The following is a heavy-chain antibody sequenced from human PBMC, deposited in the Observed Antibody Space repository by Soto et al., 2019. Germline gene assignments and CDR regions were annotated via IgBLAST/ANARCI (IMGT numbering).Heavy chain of an antibody. V-gene: IGHV3-33*01. D-gene: IGHD3-3*01. CDR3: AREGGEEWIDYYYYGMDV. Sequence: QVQLVESGGGVVQPGTSLTLSCAASGFDFSNFVMHWVRQAPVKGLECVFVIWHDASHEYYGDSVQGLFTISRDNSKHLLYLQMNRLRAEDTAVYYCAREGGEEWIDYYYYGMDVWGHGTTVTVSS. CDR2: IWHDASHE. CDR1: GFDFSNFV. J-gene: IGHJ6*02.